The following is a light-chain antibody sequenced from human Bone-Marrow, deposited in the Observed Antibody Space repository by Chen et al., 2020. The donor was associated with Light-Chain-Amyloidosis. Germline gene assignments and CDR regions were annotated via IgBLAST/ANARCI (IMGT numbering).Light chain of an antibody. Sequence: SYELTHPPSVSVSPGQTARINCSGDDLPTKYAYWYQQKPGQAPVLVIHRDTERPSGISERFSGSSSGTTATLTISGVQAEDEADYHCQSADSSGTYEVIFGGGTKLTVL. CDR3: QSADSSGTYEVI. CDR2: RDT. V-gene: IGLV3-25*03. CDR1: DLPTKY. J-gene: IGLJ2*01.